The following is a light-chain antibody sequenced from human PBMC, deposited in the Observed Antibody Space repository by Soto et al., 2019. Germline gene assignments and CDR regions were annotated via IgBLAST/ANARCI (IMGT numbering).Light chain of an antibody. J-gene: IGLJ3*02. CDR3: VLYMGSGSGV. CDR1: SGSVSTSYY. Sequence: QTVATQEPSFSVSPGRTVTLTCGLSSGSVSTSYYPSWYQQTPGQAPRTLIYSTNTRSSGVPDRFSGSILGNKAALTITGAQADDESDYYCVLYMGSGSGVFGGGTKLTVL. V-gene: IGLV8-61*01. CDR2: STN.